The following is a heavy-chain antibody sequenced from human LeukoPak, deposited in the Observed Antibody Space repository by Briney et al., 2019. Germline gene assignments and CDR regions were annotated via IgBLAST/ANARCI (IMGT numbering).Heavy chain of an antibody. CDR3: ARMTGRPPYYYYGMDV. D-gene: IGHD3-9*01. CDR2: IYYSGIT. Sequence: NPSETLSLTCTVSGGSISSDDYYWSWIRQPPGKGLEWIGYIYYSGITYYNPSLKSRVTISVDTSKNQFSLKLSSVTAADTAVYYCARMTGRPPYYYYGMDVWGQGTTVTVSS. V-gene: IGHV4-30-4*02. J-gene: IGHJ6*02. CDR1: GGSISSDDYY.